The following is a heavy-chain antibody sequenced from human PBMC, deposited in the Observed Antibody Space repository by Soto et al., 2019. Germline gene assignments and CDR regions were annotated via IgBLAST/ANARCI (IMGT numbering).Heavy chain of an antibody. CDR3: ARVDDILTGYQNYYFDY. V-gene: IGHV3-74*01. Sequence: GGSLRLFCAASGFTFSSYWMHWVRQAPGKGLVWVSRINSDGSSTSYADSVKGRFTISRDNAKNTLYLQMNSLRAEDTAVYYCARVDDILTGYQNYYFDYWGQGTLVTVS. D-gene: IGHD3-9*01. CDR2: INSDGSST. CDR1: GFTFSSYW. J-gene: IGHJ4*02.